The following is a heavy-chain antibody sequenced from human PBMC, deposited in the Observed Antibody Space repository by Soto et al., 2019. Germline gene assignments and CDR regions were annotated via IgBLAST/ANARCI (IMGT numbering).Heavy chain of an antibody. CDR3: AREDVRYCSGGSCYTYYYGMDV. CDR2: INPNSGGT. J-gene: IGHJ6*02. D-gene: IGHD2-15*01. Sequence: ASVKVSCKASGYTFTGYYMHWVRQAPGQGLEWMGWINPNSGGTNYAQKFQGWVTMTRDTSISTAYMELSRLRSADTAVYYCAREDVRYCSGGSCYTYYYGMDVWGQGTTVTVSS. CDR1: GYTFTGYY. V-gene: IGHV1-2*04.